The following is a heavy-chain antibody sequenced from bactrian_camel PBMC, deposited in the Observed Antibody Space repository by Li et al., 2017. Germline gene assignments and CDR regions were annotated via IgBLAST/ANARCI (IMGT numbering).Heavy chain of an antibody. CDR3: TARYEFGLGACSRVGGLGF. Sequence: HVQLVESGGDSVQAGGSLRLSCQASGYRYSDHCMAWFRQGPGKEREGVALLTSDGRTEYSDSVKGRFTISADDVSGDNRDKTLYLQMNSLTPGDTAMYYCTARYEFGLGACSRVGGLGFWGQGTQVTVS. J-gene: IGHJ6*01. CDR1: GYRYSDHC. V-gene: IGHV3S53*01. CDR2: LTSDGRT. D-gene: IGHD1*01.